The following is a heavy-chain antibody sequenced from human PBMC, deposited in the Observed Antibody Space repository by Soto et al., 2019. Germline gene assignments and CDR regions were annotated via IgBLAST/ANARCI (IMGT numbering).Heavy chain of an antibody. CDR2: IKTDATSI. V-gene: IGHV3-74*01. CDR3: VIDRSSFTGTAGDY. D-gene: IGHD1-7*01. CDR1: GFTFSSHW. J-gene: IGHJ4*02. Sequence: EVQLVESGGGLVLPGGALRLSCAASGFTFSSHWMHWVRQVPGKGLVWVSRIKTDATSISYADSVKGRFTVSRDNAKSTMYLQMKSMRAEDPALYYCVIDRSSFTGTAGDYWGQGTLVTVSS.